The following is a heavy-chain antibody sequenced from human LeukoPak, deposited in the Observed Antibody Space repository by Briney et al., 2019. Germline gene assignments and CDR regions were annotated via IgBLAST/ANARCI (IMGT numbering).Heavy chain of an antibody. J-gene: IGHJ2*01. CDR3: ARKKNSAYWYFDL. D-gene: IGHD4-23*01. CDR1: GFTFSSYW. CDR2: IKQDGSEK. V-gene: IGHV3-7*01. Sequence: AGSLRLSCAASGFTFSSYWMSWVRQAPGKGLEWVANIKQDGSEKYYVDSVKGRFTISRDNAKNSLYLQMNSLRAEDTAVYYCARKKNSAYWYFDLWGRGTLVTVSS.